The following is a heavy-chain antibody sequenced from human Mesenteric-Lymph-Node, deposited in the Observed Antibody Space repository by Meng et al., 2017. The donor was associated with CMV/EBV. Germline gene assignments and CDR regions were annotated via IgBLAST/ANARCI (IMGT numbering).Heavy chain of an antibody. Sequence: GSLRLSCTVSGGSISSYYWNWIRQPPGKGLEWIGYIYYSGSTNYNPSLKSRVTISVDTSKNQFSLKLSSVTAADMAVYYCARESSSSRAFDIWGQGTMVTVSS. CDR2: IYYSGST. V-gene: IGHV4-59*01. J-gene: IGHJ3*02. CDR3: ARESSSSRAFDI. CDR1: GGSISSYY.